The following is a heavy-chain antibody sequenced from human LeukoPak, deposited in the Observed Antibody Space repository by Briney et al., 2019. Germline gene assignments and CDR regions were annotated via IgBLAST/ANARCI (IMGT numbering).Heavy chain of an antibody. CDR3: ASTTVTTGGVDY. CDR1: GGSISSYY. Sequence: SETLSLTCTVSGGSISSYYWSWIRQPPGKGLEWIGYIYYSGSTNYNPSLKSRVTIAVDTSKNQFSLKLSSVTAADTAVYYCASTTVTTGGVDYWGQGTLVTVSS. J-gene: IGHJ4*02. D-gene: IGHD4-17*01. V-gene: IGHV4-59*01. CDR2: IYYSGST.